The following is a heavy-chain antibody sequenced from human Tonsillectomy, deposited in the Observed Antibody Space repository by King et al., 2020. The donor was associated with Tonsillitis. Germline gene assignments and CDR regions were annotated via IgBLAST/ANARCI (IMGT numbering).Heavy chain of an antibody. J-gene: IGHJ6*03. CDR1: GFTFRNVW. CDR3: TTGISRVGEKYIDV. Sequence: VQLVESGGGLVKPGGSLRLSCAASGFTFRNVWMTWVRQAPGKGLEWIGRIQTNNDGGTAEYAPTVKGRFVILRDDSKYMLYLQMNSLKFEDTAVYFCTTGISRVGEKYIDVWGKGTTVSVPS. D-gene: IGHD2-15*01. CDR2: IQTNNDGGTA. V-gene: IGHV3-15*01.